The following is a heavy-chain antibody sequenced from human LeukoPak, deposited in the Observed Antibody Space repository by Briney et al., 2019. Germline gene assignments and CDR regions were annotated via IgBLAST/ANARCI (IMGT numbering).Heavy chain of an antibody. CDR3: ARTPRNAFIDY. Sequence: SETLSLTCTVSGGSISSYYWSWIRQPPGKGLEWIGYTYYSGSTNYNPSLKSRVTISVDTSKNQFSLKLSSVTAADTAVYYCARTPRNAFIDYWGQGTLVTVSS. CDR2: TYYSGST. D-gene: IGHD1-1*01. CDR1: GGSISSYY. J-gene: IGHJ4*02. V-gene: IGHV4-59*01.